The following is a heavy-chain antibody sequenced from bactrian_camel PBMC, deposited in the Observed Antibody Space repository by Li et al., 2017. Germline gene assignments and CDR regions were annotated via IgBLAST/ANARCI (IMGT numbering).Heavy chain of an antibody. CDR3: AADPGPDCSRVGIVPNYYY. V-gene: IGHV3S55*01. CDR1: GYTCGRSGSCC. J-gene: IGHJ4*01. D-gene: IGHD2*01. Sequence: HVQLVESGGGSVQAGGSLRLSCTASGYTCGRSGSCCMGWFRQAPGKEREGVASLFTGGITYYSDSVKGRFTISQDNALNIVYLQMNSLKPEDTAMYYCAADPGPDCSRVGIVPNYYYFGQGTQVTVS. CDR2: LFTGGIT.